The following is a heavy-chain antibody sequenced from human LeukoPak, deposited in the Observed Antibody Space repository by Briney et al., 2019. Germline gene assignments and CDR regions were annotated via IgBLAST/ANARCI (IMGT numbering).Heavy chain of an antibody. D-gene: IGHD7-27*01. J-gene: IGHJ4*02. Sequence: ASVPVSLMPSVYSFTSYDINRLRPAPGRGLEWMGWMNPNSGNTGYAQKFQGRVTMTRNTSISTAYMELSSLRSEDTAVYYCARELTGASGDYWGQGTLVTVSS. CDR1: VYSFTSYD. CDR2: MNPNSGNT. V-gene: IGHV1-8*01. CDR3: ARELTGASGDY.